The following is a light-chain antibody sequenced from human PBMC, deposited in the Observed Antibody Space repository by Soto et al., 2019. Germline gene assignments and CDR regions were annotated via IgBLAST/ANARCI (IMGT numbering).Light chain of an antibody. V-gene: IGKV3-11*01. CDR3: QQRSNWPPGFT. CDR1: QSVSSS. Sequence: IVLTQSPATLSLSPGERATLSCRASQSVSSSLAWYQQKPGQAPRLLIYDASNRATGIPARFSGSGSGTDFTLTISSLEPEDFAVYYCQQRSNWPPGFTFGPGTKVDI. J-gene: IGKJ3*01. CDR2: DAS.